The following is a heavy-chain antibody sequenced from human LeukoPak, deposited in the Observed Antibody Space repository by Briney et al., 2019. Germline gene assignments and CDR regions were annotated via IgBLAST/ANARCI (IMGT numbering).Heavy chain of an antibody. D-gene: IGHD3-22*01. CDR3: ARSTGVFNYYDSRGGAFDI. CDR2: FYYSGNT. Sequence: SETLSLTCTVSGGSISSYYWSWIRQPPGKGLEWIWYFYYSGNTNYNPSLKSRVTMSVDTSRNQFSLKLSSVTAADTAVYYCARSTGVFNYYDSRGGAFDIWGQGTMVTVSS. J-gene: IGHJ3*02. CDR1: GGSISSYY. V-gene: IGHV4-59*01.